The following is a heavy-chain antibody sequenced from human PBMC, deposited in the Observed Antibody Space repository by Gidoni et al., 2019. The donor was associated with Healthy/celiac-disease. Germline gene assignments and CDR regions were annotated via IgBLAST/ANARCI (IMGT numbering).Heavy chain of an antibody. CDR3: ARDIAAAGTLRGYYYYGMDV. CDR2: INPNSGGT. J-gene: IGHJ6*02. Sequence: QAQLVQSGAEVKKPGASVKVSCMASGYTLTGSYTHWVRQAPGQGLEWMGWINPNSGGTNYAQKFQGRVTMTRDTSISTAYMELSRLRSDDTAVYYCARDIAAAGTLRGYYYYGMDVWGQGTTVTVSS. V-gene: IGHV1-2*02. CDR1: GYTLTGSY. D-gene: IGHD6-13*01.